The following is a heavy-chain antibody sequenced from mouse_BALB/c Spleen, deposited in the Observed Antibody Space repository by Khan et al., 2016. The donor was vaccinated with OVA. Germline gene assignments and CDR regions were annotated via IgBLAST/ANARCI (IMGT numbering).Heavy chain of an antibody. CDR1: GYTFTSYT. Sequence: QVQLKESGAELARPGASVKMSCKASGYTFTSYTMHWVKQRPGQGLEWIGYINPSSGYTNYSQTFKDKATLTADKSSTTAYMQLSSLTSEDSAVYYCAREGAYYRSDGWFAYWGQGTLVTVSA. D-gene: IGHD2-14*01. J-gene: IGHJ3*01. V-gene: IGHV1-4*01. CDR3: AREGAYYRSDGWFAY. CDR2: INPSSGYT.